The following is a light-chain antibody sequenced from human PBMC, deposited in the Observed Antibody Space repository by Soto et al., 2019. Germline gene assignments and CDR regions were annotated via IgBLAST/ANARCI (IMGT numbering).Light chain of an antibody. CDR1: SSDVGGYNY. CDR3: SSYTSSSTPRVV. J-gene: IGLJ2*01. Sequence: QSALTQPASVSGSPGQSITISCTGTSSDVGGYNYVSWYQQHPGKAPKLMIYEVSNRPSGVSNRFSGSKSGNTASLTISGPQAEDEADYYCSSYTSSSTPRVVFGGGTKLTVL. CDR2: EVS. V-gene: IGLV2-14*01.